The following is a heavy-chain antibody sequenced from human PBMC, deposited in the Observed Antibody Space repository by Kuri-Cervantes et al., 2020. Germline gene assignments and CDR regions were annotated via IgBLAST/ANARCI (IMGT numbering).Heavy chain of an antibody. D-gene: IGHD3-22*01. CDR2: ISAYNGNT. Sequence: ASVKVSCKASGYTFTSYGISWVRQAPGQGLGWMGWISAYNGNTNYAQKLQGRVTMTTDPSTSTAYMELRSLRSDDTAVYYCARDEPHYYDSSGYYFDWGQGTLVTVSS. V-gene: IGHV1-18*01. J-gene: IGHJ4*02. CDR1: GYTFTSYG. CDR3: ARDEPHYYDSSGYYFD.